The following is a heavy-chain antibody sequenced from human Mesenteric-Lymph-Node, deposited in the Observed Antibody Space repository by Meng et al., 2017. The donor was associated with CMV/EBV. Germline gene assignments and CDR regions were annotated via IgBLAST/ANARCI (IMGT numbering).Heavy chain of an antibody. CDR2: INQDASEK. V-gene: IGHV3-7*01. CDR3: ARDGGAGGLDV. CDR1: GFTFSGYW. D-gene: IGHD3-3*01. J-gene: IGHJ6*02. Sequence: GESLKISCAASGFTFSGYWMTWVRQAPGKGLEWVANINQDASEKYYVDSVKGRFTISRDNVKNSLYLQMNSLRAEDTAVYYCARDGGAGGLDVWGQGTTVTVSS.